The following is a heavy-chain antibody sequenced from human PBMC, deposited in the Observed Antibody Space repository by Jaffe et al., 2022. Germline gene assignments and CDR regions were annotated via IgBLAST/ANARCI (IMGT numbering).Heavy chain of an antibody. CDR1: GYSISSGYY. CDR2: IYHSGST. CDR3: ARDCVYYYGSGRSNWFDP. J-gene: IGHJ5*02. V-gene: IGHV4-38-2*02. Sequence: QVQLQESGPGLVKPSETLSLTCAVSGYSISSGYYWGWIRQPPGKGLEWIGSIYHSGSTYYNPSLKSRVTISVDTSKNQFSLKLSSVTAADTAVYYCARDCVYYYGSGRSNWFDPWGQGTLVTVSS. D-gene: IGHD3-10*01.